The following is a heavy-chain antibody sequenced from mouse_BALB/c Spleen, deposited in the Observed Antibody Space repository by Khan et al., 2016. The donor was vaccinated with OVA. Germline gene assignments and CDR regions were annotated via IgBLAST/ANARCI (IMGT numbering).Heavy chain of an antibody. CDR2: IRYDGNS. Sequence: EVQLQESGPGLVKPSQSLSLSCSVTAYSITSGYFWNWIRQFPGNKLEWMGYIRYDGNSNYNPSLKNRISITRDTSRNPFFLKLISVTPEDTATYFCARGGSSGPAWFAYWGQGTLVTVSA. V-gene: IGHV3-6*02. J-gene: IGHJ3*01. CDR1: AYSITSGYF. D-gene: IGHD3-1*01. CDR3: ARGGSSGPAWFAY.